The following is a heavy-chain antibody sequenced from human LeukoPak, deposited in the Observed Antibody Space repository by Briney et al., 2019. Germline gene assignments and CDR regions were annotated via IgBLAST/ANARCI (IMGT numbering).Heavy chain of an antibody. CDR2: INTNTGNP. D-gene: IGHD4-17*01. CDR1: GYTFISYA. V-gene: IGHV7-4-1*02. CDR3: ARSNNDGDYLGVGFDY. J-gene: IGHJ4*02. Sequence: ASVKLSCKTSGYTFISYAINWVRQAPGQGLEWMGWINTNTGNPTYAQGFTGRFVFSLDTFVSTAYLRISRLETEDTAIYYCARSNNDGDYLGVGFDYWGQGALVTVSS.